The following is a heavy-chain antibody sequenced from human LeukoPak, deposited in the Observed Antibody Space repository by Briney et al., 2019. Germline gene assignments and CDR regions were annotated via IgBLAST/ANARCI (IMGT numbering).Heavy chain of an antibody. CDR1: GFTFSGYA. V-gene: IGHV3-23*01. Sequence: GGSLRLSCAASGFTFSGYAMSWVRQAPGKGLEWVSAISGSGGSTYYADSVKGRFTISRDNSKNTLYLQMNSLRAEDTAVYYCAKDQGPVGGFDYWGQGTPVTVSS. CDR2: ISGSGGST. CDR3: AKDQGPVGGFDY. J-gene: IGHJ4*02.